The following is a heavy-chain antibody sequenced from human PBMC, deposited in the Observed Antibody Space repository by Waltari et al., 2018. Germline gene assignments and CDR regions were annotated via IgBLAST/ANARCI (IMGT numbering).Heavy chain of an antibody. D-gene: IGHD6-6*01. Sequence: EVQLVQSGAEVKKPGATVKISCKAPGYTFTDYYMHWVQQAPGKGLEWMGRVDPEDGETIYAEKCQGRVTITADTSTDTAYMELSSLRSEDTAVYYCATPFSSSSHTPDYWGQGTLVTVSS. CDR3: ATPFSSSSHTPDY. J-gene: IGHJ4*02. CDR2: VDPEDGET. V-gene: IGHV1-69-2*01. CDR1: GYTFTDYY.